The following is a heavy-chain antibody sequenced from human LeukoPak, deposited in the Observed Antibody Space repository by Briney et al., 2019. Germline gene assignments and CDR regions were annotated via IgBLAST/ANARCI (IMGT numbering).Heavy chain of an antibody. CDR3: ARGRGQWLVPTYYYGMDV. J-gene: IGHJ6*02. CDR2: IIPIFGTA. CDR1: GGTFSSYA. D-gene: IGHD6-19*01. V-gene: IGHV1-69*13. Sequence: SVKVSCKASGGTFSSYAISWVRQAPGQGLEWMGGIIPIFGTANYAQKFQGGVTITADESTSTAYMELSSLRSEDTAVYYCARGRGQWLVPTYYYGMDVWGQGTTVTVSS.